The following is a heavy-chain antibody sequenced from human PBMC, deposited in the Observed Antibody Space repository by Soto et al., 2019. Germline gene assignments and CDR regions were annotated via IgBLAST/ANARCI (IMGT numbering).Heavy chain of an antibody. J-gene: IGHJ5*02. V-gene: IGHV1-18*01. CDR2: ISAYNGNT. CDR1: GYTFTSYG. D-gene: IGHD6-13*01. CDR3: ARETPSRYSSSWWRWFDP. Sequence: ASVNVSCKASGYTFTSYGISWVRQAPGQGLEWMGWISAYNGNTNYAQKLQGRVTMTTDTSTSTAYMELRSLRSDDTAVYYCARETPSRYSSSWWRWFDPWGQGTLVTVSS.